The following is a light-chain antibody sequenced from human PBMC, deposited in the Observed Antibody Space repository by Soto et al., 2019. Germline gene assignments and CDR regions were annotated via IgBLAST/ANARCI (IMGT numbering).Light chain of an antibody. V-gene: IGLV1-40*01. Sequence: QLVLTQPPSVSGAPGQTVTIPCTGGTSNSGAGYDVHWYQQLPETAPKLLIFVNNNRPSGVPDRFSGSKSGTSASLAITGLQAEDEADYYCQSYDNSLNTWVFGGGTKLTVL. CDR2: VNN. CDR3: QSYDNSLNTWV. J-gene: IGLJ3*02. CDR1: TSNSGAGYD.